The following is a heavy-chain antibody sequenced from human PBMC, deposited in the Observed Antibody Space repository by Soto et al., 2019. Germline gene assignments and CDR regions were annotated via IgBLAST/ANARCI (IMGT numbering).Heavy chain of an antibody. CDR1: GFTFSNYW. J-gene: IGHJ6*02. D-gene: IGHD6-13*01. V-gene: IGHV3-74*03. CDR3: ARGGLQHALDV. CDR2: VNNDGTDT. Sequence: EVQLVESGGGLVQPGGSLRLSCAASGFTFSNYWMYWVRQAPGKGLVWVSRVNNDGTDTTHADSVKGRFTISRDNAENTLYLQMSSLRAEVTAVYYCARGGLQHALDVWCQGSTVTVSS.